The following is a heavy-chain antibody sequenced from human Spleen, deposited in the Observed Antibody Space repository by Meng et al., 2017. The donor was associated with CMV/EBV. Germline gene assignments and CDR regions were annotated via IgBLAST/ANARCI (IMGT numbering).Heavy chain of an antibody. Sequence: QVQMVQSGAEVKKPGTSMKVSCKASGYSLPGYYIHWVRQAPGQGLEWMGWINPNSDATRYPQKFQGRVTMTRDTSITTAYMELSRLTSDDTAVYYCARDNAGNSFEYWGQGTLVTVSS. CDR3: ARDNAGNSFEY. J-gene: IGHJ4*02. CDR2: INPNSDAT. D-gene: IGHD6-13*01. V-gene: IGHV1-2*02. CDR1: GYSLPGYY.